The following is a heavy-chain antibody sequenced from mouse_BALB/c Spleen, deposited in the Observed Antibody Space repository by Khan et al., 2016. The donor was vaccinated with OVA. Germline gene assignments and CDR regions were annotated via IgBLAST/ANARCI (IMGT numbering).Heavy chain of an antibody. Sequence: DVHLVESGGDLVKPGGSLKLSCAASGFTFSTYGMSWVRQTPDKRLEWVATISRGGSYTYYPDTVKGRFTISRDNANNTLHLQMSSLKSVETAMNYCARLAYYYDSEGFAYWGQGTLVTVSA. J-gene: IGHJ3*01. V-gene: IGHV5-6*01. CDR1: GFTFSTYG. CDR2: ISRGGSYT. CDR3: ARLAYYYDSEGFAY. D-gene: IGHD1-1*01.